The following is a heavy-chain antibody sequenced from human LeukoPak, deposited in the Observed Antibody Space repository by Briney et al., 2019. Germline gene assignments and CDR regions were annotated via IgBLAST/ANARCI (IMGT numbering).Heavy chain of an antibody. CDR1: GGSISSYY. CDR2: SYYSGST. V-gene: IGHV4-59*01. Sequence: SGPTLVEPSETLSLTCTGAGGSISSYYWSWIRQPPGKGLEWIGCSYYSGSTNYNPSLKSRVTISVDTSKNQFSLKLSSVTAADTAVYYCARVKTQQLYFDYWGQGTLVTVSS. J-gene: IGHJ4*02. D-gene: IGHD6-13*01. CDR3: ARVKTQQLYFDY.